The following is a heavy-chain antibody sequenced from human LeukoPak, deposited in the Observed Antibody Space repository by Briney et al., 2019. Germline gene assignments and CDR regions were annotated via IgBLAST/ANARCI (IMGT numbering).Heavy chain of an antibody. CDR2: ISGSSGII. CDR1: GFTFNTYT. V-gene: IGHV3-48*01. D-gene: IGHD2-8*01. Sequence: AGGSLRLSCAASGFTFNTYTMNWVRQAPGKGLEWVSYISGSSGIIDYADSVRGRFTISRDNSKNTLYLQMNSLRAEDTAVYYCAREGPIMVYAIGGDHFDYWGQGTLVTVSS. J-gene: IGHJ4*02. CDR3: AREGPIMVYAIGGDHFDY.